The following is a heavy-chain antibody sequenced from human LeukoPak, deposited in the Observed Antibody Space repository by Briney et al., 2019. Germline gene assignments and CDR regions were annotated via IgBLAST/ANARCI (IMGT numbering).Heavy chain of an antibody. J-gene: IGHJ4*02. CDR3: AREVIAAAGNDY. D-gene: IGHD6-13*01. CDR2: ISSSSSYI. CDR1: GFTFSSYS. Sequence: GGSLRLSCAASGFTFSSYSMNWVRQAPGKGLEWVSSISSSSSYIYYADSVKGRFTISRDNAKNSLYLQMNSLRAEDTAVYYCAREVIAAAGNDYWGQGTLVTVSS. V-gene: IGHV3-21*01.